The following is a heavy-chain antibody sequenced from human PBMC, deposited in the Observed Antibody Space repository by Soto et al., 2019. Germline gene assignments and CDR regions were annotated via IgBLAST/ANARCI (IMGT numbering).Heavy chain of an antibody. V-gene: IGHV3-74*01. D-gene: IGHD3-16*01. J-gene: IGHJ4*02. CDR2: LDNDGTNT. Sequence: PGGSLRLSCAASGFTLSTYWMHWVRQAPGKGLVWVSRLDNDGTNTRYADSVKGRFTVSRDNGKNTVYLQMDSLRAEDTAVYYCARDGGTYFDYWGQGTLVTVPS. CDR3: ARDGGTYFDY. CDR1: GFTLSTYW.